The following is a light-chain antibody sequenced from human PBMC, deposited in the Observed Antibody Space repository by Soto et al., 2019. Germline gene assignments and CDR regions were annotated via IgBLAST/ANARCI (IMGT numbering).Light chain of an antibody. J-gene: IGKJ4*01. CDR2: AAS. Sequence: DIQMTQSPSTLSASVGDRITITCLASQGISTWLAWYQQKPGKAPTLLISAASTLQSGVPSRFSGSGKGTHFTLSISDLRPEDFATYYCQQTYAAPLTFGGGTKVDI. V-gene: IGKV1-5*01. CDR1: QGISTW. CDR3: QQTYAAPLT.